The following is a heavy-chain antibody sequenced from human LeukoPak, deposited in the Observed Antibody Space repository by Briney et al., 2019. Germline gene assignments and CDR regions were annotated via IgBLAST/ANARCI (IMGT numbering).Heavy chain of an antibody. CDR3: AKDRRPIYTYGSGVGFDY. CDR1: GFTFSSYG. V-gene: IGHV3-23*01. CDR2: ISGSADST. Sequence: PGGSLRLSCAASGFTFSSYGMSWVRQAPGKGLEWVSSISGSADSTYYGDSVKGRFTISRDNSKNTLYLQMNSLRAEDTAVYYCAKDRRPIYTYGSGVGFDYWGRGTQVTVSS. J-gene: IGHJ4*02. D-gene: IGHD3-10*01.